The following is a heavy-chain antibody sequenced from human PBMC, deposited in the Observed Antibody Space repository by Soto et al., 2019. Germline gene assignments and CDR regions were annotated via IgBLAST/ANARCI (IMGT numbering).Heavy chain of an antibody. Sequence: GGSLRLSCAASGFTFSSYAMHWVRQAPGKGLEWVAVISYDGSNKYYADSVKGRFTISRDNSKNTLYLQMNSLRAEDTAVYYCARPMSGAFDIWGQGTMVTVSS. CDR1: GFTFSSYA. CDR3: ARPMSGAFDI. V-gene: IGHV3-30-3*01. J-gene: IGHJ3*02. D-gene: IGHD3-22*01. CDR2: ISYDGSNK.